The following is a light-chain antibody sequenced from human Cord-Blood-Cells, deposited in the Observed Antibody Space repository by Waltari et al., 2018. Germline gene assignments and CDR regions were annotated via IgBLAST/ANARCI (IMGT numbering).Light chain of an antibody. CDR3: SSYTSSSTLEV. J-gene: IGLJ3*02. CDR2: EVS. V-gene: IGLV2-14*01. Sequence: QSALTQPASVSGSPGQSITLSCPGTSSDAGGYNYVSWYQQHPGKAPKLIIYEVSNRPSGVSNRFSGSKSGNTASLTISGLQAEDEADYYCSSYTSSSTLEVFGGGTKLTVL. CDR1: SSDAGGYNY.